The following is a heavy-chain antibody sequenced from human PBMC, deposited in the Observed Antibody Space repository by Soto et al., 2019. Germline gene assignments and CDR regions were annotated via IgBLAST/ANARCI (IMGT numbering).Heavy chain of an antibody. D-gene: IGHD3-3*02. CDR1: GYIFVGYY. J-gene: IGHJ4*02. V-gene: IGHV1-2*02. CDR2: INPNSGGT. CDR3: AIYSIANGVY. Sequence: QVHLVQSGAVVKNPGASVKVSCKTSGYIFVGYYIHWVRQAPGQGLEWMGWINPNSGGTNYAQRFQGRVTMTSDTSISTAYMELSWLRSDDTAIYYCAIYSIANGVYWGQGTLVTVSS.